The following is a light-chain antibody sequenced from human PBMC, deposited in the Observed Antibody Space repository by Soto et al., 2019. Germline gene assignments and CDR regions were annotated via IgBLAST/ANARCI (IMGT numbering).Light chain of an antibody. CDR1: SSDVGGYNY. CDR2: DVS. J-gene: IGLJ1*01. Sequence: QSVLTQPASVSGSPGQSITISCTGTSSDVGGYNYVSWYQQHPGKAPKVMIYDVSNRPSGVSNRFSGSKSGNTASLTISGLQADDEADYYCISYTTTSTHVFGTVTKVTVL. CDR3: ISYTTTSTHV. V-gene: IGLV2-14*01.